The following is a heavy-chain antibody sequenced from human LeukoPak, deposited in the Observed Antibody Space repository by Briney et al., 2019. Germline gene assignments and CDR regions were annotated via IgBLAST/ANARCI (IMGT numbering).Heavy chain of an antibody. J-gene: IGHJ2*01. V-gene: IGHV4-59*01. CDR1: GGSISSYY. CDR2: IYYSGST. Sequence: SETLSLTCTVSGGSISSYYWSWIRQPPGKGLEWIGYIYYSGSTNYNPSLKSRVTISVDTSKNQFSLKLSSVTAADTAVYYCARAPDSSGYNPFDLWGRGTLVTVSS. D-gene: IGHD3-22*01. CDR3: ARAPDSSGYNPFDL.